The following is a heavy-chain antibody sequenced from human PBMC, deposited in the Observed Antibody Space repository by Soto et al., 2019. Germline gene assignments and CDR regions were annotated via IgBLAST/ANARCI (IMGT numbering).Heavy chain of an antibody. CDR2: IYYSGST. V-gene: IGHV4-39*01. CDR1: GGSISSSSYY. CDR3: ARHAGRLLWFGELPPDY. D-gene: IGHD3-10*01. J-gene: IGHJ4*02. Sequence: SETLSLTCTVSGGSISSSSYYWGWIRQPPGKGLEWIGSIYYSGSTYYNPSLKSRVTISVDTSKNQFSLKLSSVTAADTAVYYCARHAGRLLWFGELPPDYWGQGTLVTVS.